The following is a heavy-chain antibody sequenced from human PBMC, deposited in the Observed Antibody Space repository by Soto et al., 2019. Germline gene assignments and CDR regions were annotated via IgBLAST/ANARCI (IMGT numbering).Heavy chain of an antibody. J-gene: IGHJ2*01. CDR2: IYSGGST. D-gene: IGHD2-15*01. Sequence: EVQLVESGGGLVQPGGSLRLSCAASGFTVSSNYMSWVRQAPGKGLEWVSVIYSGGSTYYADSVKGRFTISRDNSKNTLYLQMNSLRAEDTAVYYCARASAPDSPLDWYFDLWGRGTLVTVSS. CDR1: GFTVSSNY. CDR3: ARASAPDSPLDWYFDL. V-gene: IGHV3-66*01.